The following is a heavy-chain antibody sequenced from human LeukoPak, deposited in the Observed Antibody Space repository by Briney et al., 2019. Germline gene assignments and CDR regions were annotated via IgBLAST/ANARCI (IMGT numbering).Heavy chain of an antibody. J-gene: IGHJ3*02. CDR3: ARRRSRGYKDDAFDI. D-gene: IGHD3-22*01. CDR2: IKQDGSEK. Sequence: PGGSLRLSCAASGFTFSSYWMNWVRQPPGKGLEWVANIKQDGSEKYYVDSVKGRFTISRDNAKNSLYLQMNSLRAEDTAVYYCARRRSRGYKDDAFDIWGQGTMVTVSS. V-gene: IGHV3-7*01. CDR1: GFTFSSYW.